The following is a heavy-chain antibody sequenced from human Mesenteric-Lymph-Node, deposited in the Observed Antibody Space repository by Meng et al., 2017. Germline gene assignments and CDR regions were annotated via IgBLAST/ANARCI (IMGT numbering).Heavy chain of an antibody. V-gene: IGHV4-39*01. CDR3: ARHHHSPTFDY. Sequence: HHATGHGLVKPSWPLSLACTVSCGSVTSSSFYWPCIRQPPGAGLEWIGSVVYSGTTYYTSSLKSRVSISVDTSKNQFSLKLSSVTAADTAVYYCARHHHSPTFDYWGQGTLVTVSS. J-gene: IGHJ4*02. CDR2: VVYSGTT. D-gene: IGHD1-14*01. CDR1: CGSVTSSSFY.